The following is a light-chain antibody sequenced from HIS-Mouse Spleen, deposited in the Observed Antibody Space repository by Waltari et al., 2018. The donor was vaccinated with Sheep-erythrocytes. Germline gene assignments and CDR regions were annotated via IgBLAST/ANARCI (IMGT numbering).Light chain of an antibody. CDR1: QGISSA. CDR2: DAS. V-gene: IGKV1D-13*01. Sequence: AIQLTQSPSSLSASVGDRVTITCRASQGISSALAWYQQKPGKAPKLLIYDASSLESGVPPRFSGSGSGTDFTLTISSLQPEDFATYYCQQFNNYPRTFGQGAKVEIK. CDR3: QQFNNYPRT. J-gene: IGKJ1*01.